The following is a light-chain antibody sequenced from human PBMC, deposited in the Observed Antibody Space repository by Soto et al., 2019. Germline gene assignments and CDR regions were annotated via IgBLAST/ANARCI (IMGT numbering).Light chain of an antibody. V-gene: IGKV3-11*01. CDR2: DAS. CDR1: QSVSSS. Sequence: EIVLTQSPATLPLSPRERATLSCRASQSVSSSLAWYQQKPGQAPRLLIYDASNRATGIPARFSGSGSGTDFTLSISSLEPEDFAVYYCQQRGNWPPWTFGQGTKVEIK. J-gene: IGKJ1*01. CDR3: QQRGNWPPWT.